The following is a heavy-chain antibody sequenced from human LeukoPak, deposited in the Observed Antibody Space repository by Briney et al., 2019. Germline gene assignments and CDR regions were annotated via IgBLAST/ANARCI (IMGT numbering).Heavy chain of an antibody. J-gene: IGHJ4*02. D-gene: IGHD5-12*01. CDR1: GFTFSSYE. CDR3: TTVGGYDYFDY. V-gene: IGHV3-15*01. Sequence: GALRLSCAASGFTFSSYEMNWVRQAPGKGLEWVGRIKSKTEGGTAVYAAPVKGRFTISRDESKNTLFLQLNSLKTEDTAVYYCTTVGGYDYFDYWGQGTLVTVSS. CDR2: IKSKTEGGTA.